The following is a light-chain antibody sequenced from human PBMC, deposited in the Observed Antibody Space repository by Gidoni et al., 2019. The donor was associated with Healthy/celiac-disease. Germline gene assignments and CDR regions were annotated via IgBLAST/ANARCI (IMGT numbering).Light chain of an antibody. CDR2: AAS. J-gene: IGKJ1*01. V-gene: IGKV1-27*01. CDR1: QGIGNY. CDR3: QKYNSAPWT. Sequence: DIQMTKSPSSLSASVGDRVTITCRASQGIGNYLAWYQQKPGKVPKLLIYAASTLQSGVPSRFSGSGSGTDFTLPTSSLQPEDVATYSCQKYNSAPWTFGQGTKVEIK.